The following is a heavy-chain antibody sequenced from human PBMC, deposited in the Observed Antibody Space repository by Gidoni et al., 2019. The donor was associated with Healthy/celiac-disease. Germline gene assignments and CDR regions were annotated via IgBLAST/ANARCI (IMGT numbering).Heavy chain of an antibody. D-gene: IGHD7-27*01. CDR2: ISSSSSTI. CDR3: ARGVTGEALYYFDY. CDR1: GFTFSSYS. Sequence: EVQLVESGGGLVQPGGSLRLSCAASGFTFSSYSMNWVRQAPGKGLEWVSYISSSSSTIYYADSVKGRFTISRDNAKNSLYLQMNSLRDEDTAVYYCARGVTGEALYYFDYWGQGTLVTVSS. V-gene: IGHV3-48*02. J-gene: IGHJ4*02.